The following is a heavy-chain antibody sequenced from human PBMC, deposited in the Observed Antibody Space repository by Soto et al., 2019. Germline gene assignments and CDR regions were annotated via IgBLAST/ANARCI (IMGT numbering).Heavy chain of an antibody. CDR2: ISYSGAT. V-gene: IGHV4-59*01. J-gene: IGHJ6*02. CDR1: GASISGYH. D-gene: IGHD3-10*01. CDR3: ARTLLWFGELSPYYYGMDV. Sequence: SETLSLTCTVSGASISGYHWSWIRQFPGKGLECLGYISYSGATNYNPSLKSRVTMSIDTSKNQFSLKLSSVTAADTAVYYCARTLLWFGELSPYYYGMDVWGQGTTVTVSS.